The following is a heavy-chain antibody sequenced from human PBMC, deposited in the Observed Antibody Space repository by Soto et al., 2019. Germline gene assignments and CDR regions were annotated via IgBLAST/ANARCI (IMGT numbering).Heavy chain of an antibody. Sequence: QVQLQESGPGLVKPSETLSLTCGVYGGSISSAHLSWFRQPPGTRLEYIGFIYNGGSPNYNPSLGSRVTISADRPKNHFSQKLSSVTAADMVVYYCSKGSCFLRGCGMDVWSRGTTVTVS. CDR3: SKGSCFLRGCGMDV. V-gene: IGHV4-59*01. J-gene: IGHJ6*02. CDR2: IYNGGSP. D-gene: IGHD3-10*02. CDR1: GGSISSAH.